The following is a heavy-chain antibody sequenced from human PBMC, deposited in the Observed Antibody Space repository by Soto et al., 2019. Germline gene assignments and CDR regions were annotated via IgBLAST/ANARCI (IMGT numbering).Heavy chain of an antibody. CDR2: MNPNSGNT. CDR3: ARVGSYYYDSSGYYY. V-gene: IGHV1-8*01. CDR1: GYTFTIYD. D-gene: IGHD3-22*01. J-gene: IGHJ4*02. Sequence: ASVKVSCKASGYTFTIYDINGVLQSTLQGLDWMGWMNPNSGNTGYAQKFQGRVTMTRNTSISTAYMELSSLRSEDTAVYYCARVGSYYYDSSGYYYWGQGTLVTVSS.